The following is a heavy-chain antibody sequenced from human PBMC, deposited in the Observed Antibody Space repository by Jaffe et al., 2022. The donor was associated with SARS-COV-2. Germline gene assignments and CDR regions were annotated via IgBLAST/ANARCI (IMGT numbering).Heavy chain of an antibody. CDR3: ARGRRGGSYDNWFDP. CDR1: GGSISGYY. V-gene: IGHV4-59*01. D-gene: IGHD1-26*01. CDR2: IYYSGST. Sequence: QVQLQESGPGLVKPSETLSLTCNVSGGSISGYYWTWIRQPPGKGLEWIGYIYYSGSTNYNPSLKSRVTMSVDTSKNQFSLKVSSVTAADTAVYYCARGRRGGSYDNWFDPWGQGTLVTVSS. J-gene: IGHJ5*02.